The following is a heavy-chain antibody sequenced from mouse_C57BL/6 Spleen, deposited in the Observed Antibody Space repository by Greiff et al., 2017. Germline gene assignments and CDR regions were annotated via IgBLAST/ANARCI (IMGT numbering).Heavy chain of an antibody. CDR1: GFTFSSYA. D-gene: IGHD2-2*01. CDR3: ARGGDGYDKTWFAY. J-gene: IGHJ3*01. CDR2: ISNGGSYT. Sequence: EVMLVESGGGLVKPGGSLKLSCAASGFTFSSYAMSWVRQTPEKRLEWVATISNGGSYTYYPDNVKGRFTISRDNAKNNLYLQMSHLKSEDTAMYYCARGGDGYDKTWFAYWGQGTLVTVSA. V-gene: IGHV5-4*03.